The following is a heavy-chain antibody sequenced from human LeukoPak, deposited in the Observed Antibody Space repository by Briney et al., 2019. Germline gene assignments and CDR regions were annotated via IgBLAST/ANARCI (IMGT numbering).Heavy chain of an antibody. Sequence: ASVKVSCKASGYIFTGYYMHWVRQAPGQGLEWMGWINPNSGGTNYAQKFQGRVTMTRDTSISTAYMELSRLRSDDTAMYYCAREVIQDIVVVPAALDAFDIWGQGTMVTVSS. CDR3: AREVIQDIVVVPAALDAFDI. J-gene: IGHJ3*02. CDR1: GYIFTGYY. V-gene: IGHV1-2*02. D-gene: IGHD2-2*01. CDR2: INPNSGGT.